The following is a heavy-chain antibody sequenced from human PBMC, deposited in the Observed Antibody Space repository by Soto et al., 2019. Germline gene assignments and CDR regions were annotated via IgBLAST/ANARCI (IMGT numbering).Heavy chain of an antibody. CDR2: IYSNDNT. J-gene: IGHJ3*02. CDR3: ARKSGDYDLNHDAFDI. CDR1: GGSVSSNSYS. D-gene: IGHD4-17*01. V-gene: IGHV4-39*07. Sequence: SETLSLTCTVSGGSVSSNSYSWGWVRQSPGKGLEWIGTIYSNDNTHYNPSLKSRVTMSVDTSKNQFSLKLNSVTAVDTAVYYCARKSGDYDLNHDAFDIWGQGTLVTVSS.